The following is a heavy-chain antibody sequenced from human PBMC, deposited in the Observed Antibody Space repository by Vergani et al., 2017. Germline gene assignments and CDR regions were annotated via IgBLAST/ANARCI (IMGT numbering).Heavy chain of an antibody. CDR1: GFIFSHYW. D-gene: IGHD1-14*01. Sequence: EVQLVESGGGLVQPGGSLRLSCAASGFIFSHYWMSWVRQAPGKGLEWVANINQDGSEKYYVDSVKGRFTISRDNAKNSLYLQMNSLRAEDTALYYCARDLRLLYNRFDPWGQGTLVTVSS. CDR3: ARDLRLLYNRFDP. V-gene: IGHV3-7*01. J-gene: IGHJ5*02. CDR2: INQDGSEK.